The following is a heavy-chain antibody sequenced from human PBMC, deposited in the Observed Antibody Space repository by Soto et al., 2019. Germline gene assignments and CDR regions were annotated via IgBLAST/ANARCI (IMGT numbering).Heavy chain of an antibody. CDR1: GYTFTSYA. CDR2: INAGNGNT. D-gene: IGHD2-21*01. CDR3: ARGGTRDGYNYFDY. Sequence: ASVKVSCKASGYTFTSYAMHWVRQAPGQRLEWMGWINAGNGNTKYSQKFQGRVTITRDTSASTVYMELSSLRSEDTAVYYCARGGTRDGYNYFDYWGQGTLVTVSS. V-gene: IGHV1-3*01. J-gene: IGHJ4*02.